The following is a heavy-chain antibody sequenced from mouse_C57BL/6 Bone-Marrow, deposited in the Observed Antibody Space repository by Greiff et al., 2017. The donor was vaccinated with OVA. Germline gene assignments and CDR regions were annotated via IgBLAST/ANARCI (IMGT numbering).Heavy chain of an antibody. V-gene: IGHV1-53*01. CDR2: INPSNGGT. Sequence: VKLQQSGTELVKPGASVKLSCKASGYTFTSYWMHWVKQRPGQGLEWIGNINPSNGGTNYNEKFKSKATLTVDKSSSTAYMQLSSLTSEDSAVYYCAPSMVTTRGGFAYWGQGTLVTVSA. CDR1: GYTFTSYW. J-gene: IGHJ3*01. CDR3: APSMVTTRGGFAY. D-gene: IGHD2-2*01.